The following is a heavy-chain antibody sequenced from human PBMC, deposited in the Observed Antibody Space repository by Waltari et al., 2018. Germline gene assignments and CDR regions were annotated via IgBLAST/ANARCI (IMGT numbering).Heavy chain of an antibody. V-gene: IGHV1-8*01. CDR3: ARAFRSSWFGAWLDP. J-gene: IGHJ5*02. D-gene: IGHD3-10*01. Sequence: QVQLVQSGAEVKKAGASVKVSCKASGYTFISHDINWVRQATGQGREWMGWMTPNRGNTSYAQKYQGRVTMTRNTSISKAYMELNSLTSEDAAVYYCARAFRSSWFGAWLDPWGQGTPVAVSS. CDR1: GYTFISHD. CDR2: MTPNRGNT.